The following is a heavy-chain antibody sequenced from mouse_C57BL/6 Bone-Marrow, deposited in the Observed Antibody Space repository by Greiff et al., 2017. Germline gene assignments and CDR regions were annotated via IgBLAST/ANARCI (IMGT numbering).Heavy chain of an antibody. CDR1: GFTFSSYG. J-gene: IGHJ1*03. CDR3: ARRGDAGYFDF. V-gene: IGHV5-6*01. Sequence: EVQLVESGGDLVKPGGSLKLSCAASGFTFSSYGMSWVRQTPDKRLEWVATISSGGSYTYYPDSVKGRFTISRDNAKNTLYLQMSSLKSEDTAMYYCARRGDAGYFDFWGTGTTLTVSS. D-gene: IGHD2-13*01. CDR2: ISSGGSYT.